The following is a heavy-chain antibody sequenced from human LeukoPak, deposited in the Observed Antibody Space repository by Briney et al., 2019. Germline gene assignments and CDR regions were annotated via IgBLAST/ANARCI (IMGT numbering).Heavy chain of an antibody. CDR1: GFTFSSYN. CDR3: ARDNSLDS. CDR2: ISSSGIYI. V-gene: IGHV3-21*01. D-gene: IGHD5-18*01. J-gene: IGHJ4*02. Sequence: PGGSLRLSCAASGFTFSSYNMNWVRRAPGKGLEWASFISSSGIYIYDADSVKGRFTISRSNAMNSLYLQMNSLRVEDTAVYYCARDNSLDSWGQGTLVTVSS.